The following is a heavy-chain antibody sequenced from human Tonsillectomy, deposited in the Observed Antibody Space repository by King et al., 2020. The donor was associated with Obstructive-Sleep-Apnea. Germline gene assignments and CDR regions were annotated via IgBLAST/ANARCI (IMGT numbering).Heavy chain of an antibody. CDR2: TYYSVST. CDR3: ARAGSWETVPDFDY. J-gene: IGHJ4*02. D-gene: IGHD1-26*01. V-gene: IGHV4-31*03. CDR1: VGSSSSGGYY. Sequence: VQLQESGPGLVKPSQTLSLTCTVSVGSSSSGGYYCSRILQHPGKSLEWIGYTYYSVSTYYNPSLKSRVTISVDTSKNQFSLKLSSLTAADTSVYYCARAGSWETVPDFDYWGQGTLVTVSS.